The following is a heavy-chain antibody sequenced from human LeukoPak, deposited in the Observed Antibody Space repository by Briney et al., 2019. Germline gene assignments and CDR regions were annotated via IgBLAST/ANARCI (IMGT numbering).Heavy chain of an antibody. J-gene: IGHJ4*02. CDR1: GGTFSSYA. CDR3: ASRSRTHYVRFDY. D-gene: IGHD3-16*01. V-gene: IGHV1-69*01. Sequence: GSSVKVSCKASGGTFSSYAISWVRQAPGQGLERMGGIIPIFGTANYAQKFQGRVTITADESTSTAYMELSSLRSEDTAVYYCASRSRTHYVRFDYWGQGTLVTVSS. CDR2: IIPIFGTA.